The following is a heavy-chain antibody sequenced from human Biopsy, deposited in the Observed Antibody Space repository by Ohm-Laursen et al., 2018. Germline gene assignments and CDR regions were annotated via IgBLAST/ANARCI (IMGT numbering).Heavy chain of an antibody. J-gene: IGHJ5*02. CDR1: GYSFTTYD. V-gene: IGHV1-8*01. D-gene: IGHD6-6*01. CDR2: MIPNSGKT. CDR3: ARGSPRRVSIFEASIYWFDT. Sequence: ASVKVSCKASGYSFTTYDVNWVRQARGQGLEWMGWMIPNSGKTGYAQRFQGRVTLTMNTSIGTAYMKLSGLRSEDTAVYYCARGSPRRVSIFEASIYWFDTWGQGTLVTVSS.